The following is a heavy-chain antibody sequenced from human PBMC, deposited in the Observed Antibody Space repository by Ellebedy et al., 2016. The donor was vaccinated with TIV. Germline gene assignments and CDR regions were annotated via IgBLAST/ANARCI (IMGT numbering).Heavy chain of an antibody. D-gene: IGHD3-3*01. V-gene: IGHV4-61*02. CDR3: ASLTIPGGSDY. CDR1: GGSINSGANY. J-gene: IGHJ4*02. Sequence: LRLXXTVSGGSINSGANYWTWIRQPAGKGLEWIGRIYTSGSPIYNPSLKSRVSMSIDTSKNHFSLELNSVTAADTAVYYCASLTIPGGSDYWGQGTLVTVSS. CDR2: IYTSGSP.